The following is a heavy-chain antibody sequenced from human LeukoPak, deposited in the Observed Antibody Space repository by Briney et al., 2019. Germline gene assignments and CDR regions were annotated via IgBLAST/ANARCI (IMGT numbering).Heavy chain of an antibody. V-gene: IGHV4-34*01. D-gene: IGHD2-21*01. J-gene: IGHJ4*02. CDR1: GGSFSGYY. Sequence: SETLSLTCAVYGGSFSGYYWSWIRQPPGKGLEWIGEINHSGSTNYNPSLKSRVTIPVDTSKNQFSLKLSSVTAADTAVYYCARVRRLVMDYWGQGTLVTVSS. CDR2: INHSGST. CDR3: ARVRRLVMDY.